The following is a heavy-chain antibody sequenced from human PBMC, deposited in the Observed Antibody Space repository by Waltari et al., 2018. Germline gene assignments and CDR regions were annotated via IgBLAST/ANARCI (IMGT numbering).Heavy chain of an antibody. D-gene: IGHD3-10*01. Sequence: EVQLVESGGDLVQTGRSVRLSCATFGFTFGDYSLAWFRQAPGKGLEWVAFIRRAVSGGTTEYAASVKGRFTISRDDSKSIVYLQMNSLKSDDTAVYYCTREAGAFTKVRGDVDSWGQGTLVTVSS. V-gene: IGHV3-49*03. CDR3: TREAGAFTKVRGDVDS. CDR2: IRRAVSGGTT. CDR1: GFTFGDYS. J-gene: IGHJ4*02.